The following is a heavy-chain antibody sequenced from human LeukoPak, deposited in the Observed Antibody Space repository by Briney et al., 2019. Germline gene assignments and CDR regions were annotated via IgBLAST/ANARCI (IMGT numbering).Heavy chain of an antibody. CDR1: GFIFSGYS. V-gene: IGHV3-48*02. Sequence: GGSLRLSCAAPGFIFSGYSMNWVRQAPGKGLEWVSFISISTNTIYYADSVKGRFTISRDNAKNSLYLQMNSLRDEDTAVYYCARDKAAAGTYDYWGQGTLVTVSS. CDR2: ISISTNTI. D-gene: IGHD6-13*01. CDR3: ARDKAAAGTYDY. J-gene: IGHJ4*02.